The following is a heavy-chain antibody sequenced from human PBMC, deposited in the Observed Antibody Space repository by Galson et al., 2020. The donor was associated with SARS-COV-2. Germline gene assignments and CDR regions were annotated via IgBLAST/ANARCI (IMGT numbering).Heavy chain of an antibody. D-gene: IGHD4-4*01. CDR3: ARASDYSNYLS. V-gene: IGHV3-48*04. CDR1: GFTFSSYS. J-gene: IGHJ4*02. Sequence: GGSLRLSCAASGFTFSSYSMNWVRQAPGKGLEWVSYISSSSSTIYYADSVKGRFTISRDNAKNSLYLQMNSLRAEDTAVYYCARASDYSNYLSWGQGTLVTVSS. CDR2: ISSSSSTI.